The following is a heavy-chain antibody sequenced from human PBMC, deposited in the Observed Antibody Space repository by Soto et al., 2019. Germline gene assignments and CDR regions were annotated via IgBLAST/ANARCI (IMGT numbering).Heavy chain of an antibody. CDR2: ISSSSSYI. V-gene: IGHV3-21*01. D-gene: IGHD3-22*01. Sequence: GGSLRLSCAASGFTFSSYSMNWVRQAPGKGLEWVSSISSSSSYIYYADSVKGRFTISRDNAKNSLYLQMNSLRAEDTAVYYCASDPGRYYYDSSGYYFDYWGQGTLVTVSS. CDR1: GFTFSSYS. CDR3: ASDPGRYYYDSSGYYFDY. J-gene: IGHJ4*02.